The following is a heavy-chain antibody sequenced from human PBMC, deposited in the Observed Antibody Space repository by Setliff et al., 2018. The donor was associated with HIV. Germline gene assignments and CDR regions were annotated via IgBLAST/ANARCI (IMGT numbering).Heavy chain of an antibody. J-gene: IGHJ4*02. CDR3: ARLRPTAFFDY. Sequence: ASVKVSCKTSGYNFENYAINWVRQAPGQGLEWMGVINPHGGSTNYAQKFQGRVTMTRDTSTSTVYMELSSLRSDDTAVYYCARLRPTAFFDYWGQGTLVTVSS. V-gene: IGHV1-46*02. D-gene: IGHD3-3*01. CDR2: INPHGGST. CDR1: GYNFENYA.